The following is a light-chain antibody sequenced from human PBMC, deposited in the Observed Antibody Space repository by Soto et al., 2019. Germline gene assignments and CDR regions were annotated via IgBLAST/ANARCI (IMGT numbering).Light chain of an antibody. CDR2: GAS. CDR1: QSLTNK. CDR3: QQYNNWPRT. V-gene: IGKV3-15*01. J-gene: IGKJ2*01. Sequence: EIVMTQSPATLSVSLEESATLSCRAGQSLTNKLAWYQHKPGQAPRLLIHGASTRASGVPDRFSGSGSETEFTLTISSLQPEDSAVYYCQQYNNWPRTFGQGTKLEIK.